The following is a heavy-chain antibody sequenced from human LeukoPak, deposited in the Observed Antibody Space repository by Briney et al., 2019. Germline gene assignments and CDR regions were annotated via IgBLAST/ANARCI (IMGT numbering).Heavy chain of an antibody. CDR3: ARAIGSTYFDC. V-gene: IGHV3-21*01. CDR1: GFTFSSYN. Sequence: GGSLRLSCAASGFTFSSYNMNWVRQAPGKGLEWVSSISSGSGFIYYADSVKGRFTISRDSAKNSLYLQMNSLRVEDTAVYYCARAIGSTYFDCWGQGTLVTVSS. CDR2: ISSGSGFI. J-gene: IGHJ4*02. D-gene: IGHD1-26*01.